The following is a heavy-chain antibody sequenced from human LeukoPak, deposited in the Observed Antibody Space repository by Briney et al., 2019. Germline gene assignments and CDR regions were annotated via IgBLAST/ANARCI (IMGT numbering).Heavy chain of an antibody. CDR2: ISAYNGNT. D-gene: IGHD1-26*01. Sequence: ASVKVSCKASGYTFTSYGISWVRQAPGQGLEWMGWISAYNGNTNYAQKLQGRVTMTTDTSTSTAYMELRSLRSDDTAVYYCARDEWELPRELALFDYWGQGTLVTVSS. CDR1: GYTFTSYG. V-gene: IGHV1-18*01. J-gene: IGHJ4*02. CDR3: ARDEWELPRELALFDY.